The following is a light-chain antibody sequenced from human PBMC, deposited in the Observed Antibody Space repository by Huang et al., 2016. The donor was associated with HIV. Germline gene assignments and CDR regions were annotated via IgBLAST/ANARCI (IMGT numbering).Light chain of an antibody. Sequence: IVMTQSPAALSVAPGETVILSCRASQSVRTNVAWYQQKPGKAPRLLIYGASTRANDVPARFSGGGSGTDFTLTMNNLQSEDFAVYYCQQYNTFGQGTKLEIK. J-gene: IGKJ2*01. V-gene: IGKV3-15*01. CDR3: QQYNT. CDR2: GAS. CDR1: QSVRTN.